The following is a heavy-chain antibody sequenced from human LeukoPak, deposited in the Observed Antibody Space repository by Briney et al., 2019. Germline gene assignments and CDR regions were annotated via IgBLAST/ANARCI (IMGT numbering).Heavy chain of an antibody. CDR1: GGSFSGYY. J-gene: IGHJ6*02. V-gene: IGHV4-34*01. D-gene: IGHD2-2*01. CDR2: INHSGST. Sequence: SETLSLTCAVYGGSFSGYYWSWIRQPPGKGLEWIAEINHSGSTNYNPSLKSRVTISVDTSKNQFSLKLSSVTAADTAVYYCAVVPADNYGMDVWGQGTTVTVSS. CDR3: AVVPADNYGMDV.